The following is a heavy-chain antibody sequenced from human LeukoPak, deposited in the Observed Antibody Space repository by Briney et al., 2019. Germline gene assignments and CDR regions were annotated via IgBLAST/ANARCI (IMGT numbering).Heavy chain of an antibody. CDR3: ARYYDSSQGIDY. D-gene: IGHD3-22*01. CDR1: GGSISSGDYY. J-gene: IGHJ4*02. V-gene: IGHV4-30-4*01. CDR2: IYYSGST. Sequence: SETLSLTCTVSGGSISSGDYYRSWIRQPPGKGLEWIGYIYYSGSTYYNPSLKSRVTISVDTSKNQFSLKLSSVTAADTAVYYCARYYDSSQGIDYWGQGTLVTVSS.